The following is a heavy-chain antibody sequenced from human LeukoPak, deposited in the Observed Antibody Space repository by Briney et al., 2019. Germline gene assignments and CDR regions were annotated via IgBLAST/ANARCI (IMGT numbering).Heavy chain of an antibody. J-gene: IGHJ3*02. CDR1: GFTFSRYW. CDR2: INSDGSST. D-gene: IGHD3-3*01. CDR3: ARPLWSGQYDAFDI. Sequence: GGSLRLSCAASGFTFSRYWMHWARQAPGKGLVWVSRINSDGSSTSYADSVKGRFTISRDNAKNTLYLQMNSLRAEDTAVYYCARPLWSGQYDAFDIWGQGTMVTVSS. V-gene: IGHV3-74*01.